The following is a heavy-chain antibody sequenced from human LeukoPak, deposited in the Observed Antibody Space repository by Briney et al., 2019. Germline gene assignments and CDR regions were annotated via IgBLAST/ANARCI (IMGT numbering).Heavy chain of an antibody. CDR3: ARDQNQDGYIIFDS. CDR1: GYNFANYW. D-gene: IGHD5-24*01. V-gene: IGHV5-51*01. CDR2: IYPGDSDT. Sequence: GESLKISCKGSGYNFANYWIGWVRQMPGKGLEWMGIIYPGDSDTTYSPSFQGQVTISADKSISTAYLQWSSLKASDTAMYYCARDQNQDGYIIFDSWGQGTLVTVSS. J-gene: IGHJ4*02.